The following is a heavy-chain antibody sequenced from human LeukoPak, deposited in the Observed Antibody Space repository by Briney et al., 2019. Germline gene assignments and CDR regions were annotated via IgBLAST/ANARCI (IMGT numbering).Heavy chain of an antibody. CDR1: SGSISSYY. J-gene: IGHJ4*02. CDR3: ARVRSYRDVDY. D-gene: IGHD1-26*01. V-gene: IGHV4-59*01. CDR2: IYYSGST. Sequence: SETLSLTCTVSSGSISSYYWSWIRQPPGKGLEWIGYIYYSGSTNYNPSLKSRVTISVDTSKNQFSLKLSSVTAADTAVYYCARVRSYRDVDYWGQGTLVTVSS.